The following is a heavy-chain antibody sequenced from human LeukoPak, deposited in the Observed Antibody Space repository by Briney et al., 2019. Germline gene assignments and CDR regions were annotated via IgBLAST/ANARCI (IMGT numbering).Heavy chain of an antibody. CDR3: AREKDTAMAYYYYYGMDV. J-gene: IGHJ6*02. Sequence: GGSLRLSCAASGFTFSSYSMNWVRQAPGKGLEWVSSISSSSSYIYYADSVKGRFTISRDNAKNSLYLQMNSLRAEDTAVYYCAREKDTAMAYYYYYGMDVWGQGTTVTVSS. D-gene: IGHD5-18*01. CDR1: GFTFSSYS. CDR2: ISSSSSYI. V-gene: IGHV3-21*01.